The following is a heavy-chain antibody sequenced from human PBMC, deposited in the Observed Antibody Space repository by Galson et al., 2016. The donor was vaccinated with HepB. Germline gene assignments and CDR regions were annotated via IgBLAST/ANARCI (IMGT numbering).Heavy chain of an antibody. D-gene: IGHD1-26*01. CDR1: GFSFSRFW. CDR3: AREGEGGFDY. J-gene: IGHJ4*02. Sequence: SLRLPCAASGFSFSRFWLSWVRQAPGKGLERVANIKQDGNKKEYVDSVKGRFTISRDNAKNSFYLQMNSLRADDTAVYYCAREGEGGFDYWGQGTLVTVSS. CDR2: IKQDGNKK. V-gene: IGHV3-7*03.